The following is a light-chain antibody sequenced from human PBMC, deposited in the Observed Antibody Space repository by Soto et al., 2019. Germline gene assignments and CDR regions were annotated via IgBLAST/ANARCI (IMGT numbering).Light chain of an antibody. J-gene: IGLJ2*01. CDR1: SSDVGGSDY. CDR3: SSSKTSITSYVT. CDR2: VVT. V-gene: IGLV2-14*01. Sequence: QSALTQPASVSGSPGQSITISCTGTSSDVGGSDYVSWYQQEPGKAPKLIIFVVTNRPSGVSNRFSGSNSGNTASLTISGLQAEDDDDDYCSSSKTSITSYVTFGGGTKLTVL.